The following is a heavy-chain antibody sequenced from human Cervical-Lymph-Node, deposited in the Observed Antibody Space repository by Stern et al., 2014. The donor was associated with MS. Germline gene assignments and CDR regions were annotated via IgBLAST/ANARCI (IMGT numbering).Heavy chain of an antibody. D-gene: IGHD3-22*01. CDR3: AIKGSGYYLSYV. V-gene: IGHV4-34*01. CDR1: GGSFSGYY. CDR2: INHSGST. Sequence: QVQLQQWGAGLLKPSETLSLTCAVYGGSFSGYYWSWIRQPPGKGLEWIGEINHSGSTKYNPSLKSRVTMSVGTSTNQFSLQQSSVTAADTAVYYWAIKGSGYYLSYVWGQGTTVTVSS. J-gene: IGHJ6*02.